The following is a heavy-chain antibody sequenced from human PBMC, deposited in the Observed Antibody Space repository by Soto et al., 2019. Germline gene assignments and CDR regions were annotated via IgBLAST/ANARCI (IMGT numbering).Heavy chain of an antibody. J-gene: IGHJ5*02. CDR3: ARDGGSGAFNWFDP. V-gene: IGHV3-21*01. Sequence: GGSLRLSCAASGFTFSSYSMNWVRQAPGKGLEWVSSISSGSSYIYYADSVKGRFTISRDNDKNSLYLQMNSLRAEDTAVYYCARDGGSGAFNWFDPWGQGTLVTVSS. CDR1: GFTFSSYS. CDR2: ISSGSSYI. D-gene: IGHD3-10*01.